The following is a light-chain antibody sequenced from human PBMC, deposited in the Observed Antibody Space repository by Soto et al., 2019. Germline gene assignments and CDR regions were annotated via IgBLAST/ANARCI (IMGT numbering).Light chain of an antibody. J-gene: IGKJ5*01. CDR1: QGIRND. V-gene: IGKV1-6*01. CDR2: AAS. Sequence: AIQMTQSPSSLSASVGDRVTITCRASQGIRNDLGWYQQKPGKAPKLLIYAASSLQSGVPSRFSGSGSGTDFTLTISSLQPEDFATYYCLQDYNYFSFGQGTLLEIK. CDR3: LQDYNYFS.